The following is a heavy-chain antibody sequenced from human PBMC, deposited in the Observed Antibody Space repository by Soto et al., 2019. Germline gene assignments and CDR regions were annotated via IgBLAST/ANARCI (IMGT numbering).Heavy chain of an antibody. D-gene: IGHD2-2*01. V-gene: IGHV3-21*01. J-gene: IGHJ6*02. CDR3: ARDLIVIPDIVVVPAAGCMDV. CDR1: GFTFSSYS. Sequence: GGSLRLSCAASGFTFSSYSMNWVRQAPGKGLEWVSSISSSSSYIYYADSVKGRFTISRDNAKNSLYLQMNSLGAEDTAVYYCARDLIVIPDIVVVPAAGCMDVWGQGTTVTVSS. CDR2: ISSSSSYI.